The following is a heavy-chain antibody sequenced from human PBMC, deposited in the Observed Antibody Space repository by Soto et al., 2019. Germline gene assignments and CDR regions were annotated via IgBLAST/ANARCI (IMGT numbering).Heavy chain of an antibody. J-gene: IGHJ6*02. D-gene: IGHD1-1*01. CDR2: IMPVFPTP. CDR3: ARDKDRLQLGGNYYYILDV. V-gene: IGHV1-69*12. CDR1: GGTFSTND. Sequence: QVQLVQSGAEVKKPGSSVKVSWKTSGGTFSTNDISWVRQAPGQGLEWVGGIMPVFPTPDYAQNFQGRVTITADESTTTAYLELTSLRADDTAVYYRARDKDRLQLGGNYYYILDVWGQGTAITVSS.